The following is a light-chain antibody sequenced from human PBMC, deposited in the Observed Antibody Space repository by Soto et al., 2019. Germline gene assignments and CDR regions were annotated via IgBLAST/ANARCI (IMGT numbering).Light chain of an antibody. CDR3: GSWDSNLSAYV. CDR2: DDN. CDR1: SANIGGNS. J-gene: IGLJ1*01. V-gene: IGLV1-51*01. Sequence: QSVLTQPPSVSAAPGQKVTISCPGSSANIGGNSVSWYQQLPGTAPKLLIYDDNKRPSGIPDRFSGSKSGTSATLGITGFRTGDEADYYCGSWDSNLSAYVFGTGTKVTVL.